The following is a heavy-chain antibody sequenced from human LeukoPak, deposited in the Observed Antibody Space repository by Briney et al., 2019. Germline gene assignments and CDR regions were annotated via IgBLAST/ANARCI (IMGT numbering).Heavy chain of an antibody. Sequence: GGSLRLSCAASGFTFSSYWMNWVRQAPGKGLECVANIKQDGSEKDYVDSVKGRFTISRDNAKKSLYLQMNSLRAEDTAVYYCARVSSLAVAGFFDYWGQGILVTVSS. J-gene: IGHJ4*02. CDR1: GFTFSSYW. CDR2: IKQDGSEK. V-gene: IGHV3-7*01. CDR3: ARVSSLAVAGFFDY. D-gene: IGHD6-19*01.